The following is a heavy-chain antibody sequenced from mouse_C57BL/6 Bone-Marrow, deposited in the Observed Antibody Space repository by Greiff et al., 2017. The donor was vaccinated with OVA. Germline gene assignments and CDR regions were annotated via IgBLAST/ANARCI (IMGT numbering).Heavy chain of an antibody. CDR3: ARHDSNYVAMDC. CDR2: ISSGGSYT. V-gene: IGHV5-6*02. Sequence: EVKLEESGGDLVKPGGSLKLSCAASGFTFSSYGMSWVRQTPDKRLEWVATISSGGSYTYYPDSVKGRFTISRDNAKNTLYLQMSSLKSEDTAMYYCARHDSNYVAMDCWGQGTSVTVSS. J-gene: IGHJ4*01. D-gene: IGHD2-5*01. CDR1: GFTFSSYG.